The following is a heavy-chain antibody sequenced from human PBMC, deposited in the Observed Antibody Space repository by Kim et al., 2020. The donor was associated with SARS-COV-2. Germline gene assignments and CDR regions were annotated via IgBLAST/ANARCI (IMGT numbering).Heavy chain of an antibody. CDR1: GFTFSNAW. V-gene: IGHV3-15*01. CDR3: TTEYYYDSSGYHGDCHYYGMDV. J-gene: IGHJ6*02. Sequence: GGSLRLSCAASGFTFSNAWMSWVRQAPGKGLEWVGRIKSKTDGGTTDYAAPVQGRFTISREDSKNTLYLQMNSRKTEDTAVYYCTTEYYYDSSGYHGDCHYYGMDVWGQGTTVTVSS. D-gene: IGHD3-22*01. CDR2: IKSKTDGGTT.